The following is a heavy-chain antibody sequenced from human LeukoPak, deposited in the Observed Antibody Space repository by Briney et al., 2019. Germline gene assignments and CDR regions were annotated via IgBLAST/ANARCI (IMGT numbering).Heavy chain of an antibody. CDR2: IKSKTDGGTT. V-gene: IGHV3-15*01. CDR1: GFTFSNYA. CDR3: TTAGYGGVFDY. D-gene: IGHD4-23*01. J-gene: IGHJ4*02. Sequence: GGSLRLSCAASGFTFSNYAMSWVRQAPGKGLEWVGRIKSKTDGGTTDYAAPVKGRFTISRDDSKNTLYLQMNSLKTEDTAVYYCTTAGYGGVFDYWGQGTLVTVSS.